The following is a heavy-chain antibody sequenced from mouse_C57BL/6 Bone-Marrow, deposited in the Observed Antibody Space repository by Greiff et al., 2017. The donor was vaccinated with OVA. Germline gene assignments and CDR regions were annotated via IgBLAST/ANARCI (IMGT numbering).Heavy chain of an antibody. CDR2: ISSGGDYI. V-gene: IGHV5-9-1*02. CDR1: GYTFSSYA. J-gene: IGHJ4*01. CDR3: TRLLDAMDY. Sequence: EVKVVESGAGLVKPGGSLKLSCAASGYTFSSYAMSWVSQTPEKRLEWVAYISSGGDYIYYADTVKGRFTISRDNARNTLYRQMSSLKSEDTAMYYCTRLLDAMDYWGQGTSVTVSS. D-gene: IGHD2-1*01.